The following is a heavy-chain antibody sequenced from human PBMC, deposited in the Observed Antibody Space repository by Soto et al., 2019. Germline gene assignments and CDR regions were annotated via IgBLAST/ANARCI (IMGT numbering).Heavy chain of an antibody. CDR1: GFSFSTFD. J-gene: IGHJ4*02. CDR2: ISGRDDST. CDR3: VKGGWLDD. Sequence: GGSLRLSCEASGFSFSTFDMSWVRQAPGKGLEWVSVISGRDDSTNYADSVKGRFTISRDSSQSMLYLQMNSLGAEDTALYYCVKGGWLDDFGQGTLVTVS. D-gene: IGHD6-19*01. V-gene: IGHV3-23*01.